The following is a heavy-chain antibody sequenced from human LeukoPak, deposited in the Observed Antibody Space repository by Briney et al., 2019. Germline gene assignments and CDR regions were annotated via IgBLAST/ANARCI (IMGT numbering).Heavy chain of an antibody. J-gene: IGHJ6*03. CDR2: ISAYNGNT. Sequence: ASVKVSCKASGYTFTSYGISWVRQAPGQGLEWMGWISAYNGNTNYAQKLQGRVTMTTDTSTSTAYMELRSLRSGDTAVYYRARTVNGFDYYYYMDVWGKGTTVTVSS. CDR3: ARTVNGFDYYYYMDV. V-gene: IGHV1-18*01. CDR1: GYTFTSYG. D-gene: IGHD4-17*01.